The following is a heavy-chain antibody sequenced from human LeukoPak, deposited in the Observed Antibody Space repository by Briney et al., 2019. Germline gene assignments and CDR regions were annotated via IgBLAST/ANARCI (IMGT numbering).Heavy chain of an antibody. D-gene: IGHD3-10*01. CDR1: GGSISSSNW. Sequence: SGTLSLTCAVSGGSISSSNWWSWVRQPPGKGLEWIGEIYHSGSTNYNPSLKSRVTISVDTSKNQFSLKLSSVTAADTAVYYCARHGVQGVGPVDYWGQGTLVTVSS. CDR3: ARHGVQGVGPVDY. V-gene: IGHV4-4*02. CDR2: IYHSGST. J-gene: IGHJ4*02.